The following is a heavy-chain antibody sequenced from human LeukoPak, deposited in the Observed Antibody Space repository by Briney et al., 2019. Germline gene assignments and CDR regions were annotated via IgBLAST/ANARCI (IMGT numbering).Heavy chain of an antibody. CDR2: VWIDGSNS. D-gene: IGHD3-10*01. Sequence: GTSLRPSCGGSGSRFTTYGTHWVRHPPGKGRGWLGYVWIDGSNSDYVDPVKGRFTSSRDKSKNTVFLQMDSLRAEDTAVYHCARFAGSDYTGSFDLWGQGTPVTVSS. V-gene: IGHV3-33*01. CDR1: GSRFTTYG. CDR3: ARFAGSDYTGSFDL. J-gene: IGHJ4*02.